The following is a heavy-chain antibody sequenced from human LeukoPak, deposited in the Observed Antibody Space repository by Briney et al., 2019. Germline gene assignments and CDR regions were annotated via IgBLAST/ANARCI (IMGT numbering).Heavy chain of an antibody. J-gene: IGHJ4*02. Sequence: GGSLRLSCAASGFIFDDYAMHWVRQAPGKGLEWVSGISWNGGSIGYADSVKGRFTISRDNAKNSLYLQMDSLRAEDTALYYCAKDRDYSSSGASVDYWGQGTLVTVSS. V-gene: IGHV3-9*01. CDR3: AKDRDYSSSGASVDY. CDR1: GFIFDDYA. D-gene: IGHD6-6*01. CDR2: ISWNGGSI.